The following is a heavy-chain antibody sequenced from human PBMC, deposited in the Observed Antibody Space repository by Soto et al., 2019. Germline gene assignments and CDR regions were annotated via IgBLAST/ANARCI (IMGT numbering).Heavy chain of an antibody. Sequence: QVQLVQSGAEVKKPGSSVKVSCKASGGTFSSYAINWVRQAPGQGLEWMGGIIPIFGTANYAQKFQGRVTITADESTSTAYMELSSLRSEDTAVYYCASAHDYGDYSVAYYFDYWGQGTLVTVSS. CDR3: ASAHDYGDYSVAYYFDY. CDR1: GGTFSSYA. CDR2: IIPIFGTA. J-gene: IGHJ4*02. V-gene: IGHV1-69*01. D-gene: IGHD4-17*01.